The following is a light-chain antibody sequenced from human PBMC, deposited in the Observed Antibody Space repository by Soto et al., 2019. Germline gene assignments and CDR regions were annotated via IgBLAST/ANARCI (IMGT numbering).Light chain of an antibody. V-gene: IGKV1-5*03. Sequence: DIQMTQSPATLPASVGGRGTITCRASESISSWLAWYQQKPGKVPKLLIYKASSLESGVPSRFSGSGSGTEFTLTISSLQPDDFATYYCHQYNTYWTFGQGTKVEIK. CDR3: HQYNTYWT. J-gene: IGKJ1*01. CDR2: KAS. CDR1: ESISSW.